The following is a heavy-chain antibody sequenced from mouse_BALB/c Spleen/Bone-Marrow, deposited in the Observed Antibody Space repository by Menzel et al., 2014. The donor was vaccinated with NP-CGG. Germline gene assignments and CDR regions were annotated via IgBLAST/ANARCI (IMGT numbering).Heavy chain of an antibody. J-gene: IGHJ2*01. V-gene: IGHV14-3*02. D-gene: IGHD1-1*01. CDR1: GFNIKDTY. CDR3: ARYYYGSSLFDY. CDR2: IDPANGNT. Sequence: EVQLQQSGAELVKPGASVKLSCTASGFNIKDTYMHWVKQRPEQGLEWIGRIDPANGNTKYDPKFQGKATITADTSSNTAYQQLSSLTSEDTAVYYCARYYYGSSLFDYWGRGTTLTVSS.